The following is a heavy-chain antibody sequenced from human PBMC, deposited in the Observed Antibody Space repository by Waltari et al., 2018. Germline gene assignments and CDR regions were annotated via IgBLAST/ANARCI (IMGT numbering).Heavy chain of an antibody. CDR1: GFTFTTYW. CDR2: INSDGSNP. V-gene: IGHV3-74*01. CDR3: ARAGGGSSGYYPSDY. J-gene: IGHJ4*02. Sequence: EVQLVESGGGLVQPGGSLRLSCAASGFTFTTYWMHWVRQAPGKGLVGGSRINSDGSNPGYADSVKGRFTISRDNAKNTLYLQMNSRRAEDTAVYYCARAGGGSSGYYPSDYWGQGTLVTVSS. D-gene: IGHD3-22*01.